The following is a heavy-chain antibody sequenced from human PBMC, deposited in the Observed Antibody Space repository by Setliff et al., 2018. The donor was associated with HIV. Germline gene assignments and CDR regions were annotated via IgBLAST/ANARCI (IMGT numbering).Heavy chain of an antibody. CDR3: ATGSSGYFYYFDY. D-gene: IGHD3-22*01. CDR1: GFTFSSYR. CDR2: ISSSSSTI. Sequence: PGGSLRLSCAASGFTFSSYRMNWVRQAPGKGLEWVSYISSSSSTICYADSVKGRFTISRDNSKNTLYLQMNSLRAEDTAVYYSATGSSGYFYYFDYWGQGTLVTVSS. V-gene: IGHV3-48*01. J-gene: IGHJ4*02.